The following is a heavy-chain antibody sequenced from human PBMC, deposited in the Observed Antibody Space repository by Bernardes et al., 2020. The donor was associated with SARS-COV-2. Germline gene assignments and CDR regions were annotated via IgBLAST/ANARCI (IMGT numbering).Heavy chain of an antibody. D-gene: IGHD3-22*01. CDR1: GYPFTGYY. Sequence: ASVKASCKASGYPFTGYYIHWVRQAPGQGLEWMGWINPKSGGTNYAQRFQGRVTMTRDTSISTAYMELSRLRSDDTAVYYCALPPTNYDRYGMDVWGRGTTVTVSS. CDR3: ALPPTNYDRYGMDV. V-gene: IGHV1-2*02. J-gene: IGHJ6*02. CDR2: INPKSGGT.